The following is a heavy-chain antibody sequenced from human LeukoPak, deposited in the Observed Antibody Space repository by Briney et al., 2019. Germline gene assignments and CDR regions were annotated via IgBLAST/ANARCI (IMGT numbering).Heavy chain of an antibody. CDR3: AKAYCGGDCYSYGVDV. D-gene: IGHD2-21*02. CDR1: GFTFSNYA. J-gene: IGHJ6*02. CDR2: ISGGGGST. Sequence: GGSLRLSCAASGFTFSNYAMSWVRQAPGKGLEWVSAISGGGGSTYYADSVKGRFTISRDNSKDTLYLQMNSLTAEDTALYYCAKAYCGGDCYSYGVDVWGHGTTVTVSS. V-gene: IGHV3-23*01.